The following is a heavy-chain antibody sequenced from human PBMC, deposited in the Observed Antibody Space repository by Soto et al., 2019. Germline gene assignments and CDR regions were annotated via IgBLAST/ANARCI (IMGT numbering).Heavy chain of an antibody. V-gene: IGHV4-59*01. CDR2: IYYSGST. J-gene: IGHJ4*02. CDR1: GGSISSYY. CDR3: ARGQCYFDY. Sequence: SETLSLTCTVSGGSISSYYWSWIRQSPGKGLEWIGYIYYSGSTNYNPSLKSLVTISVDTSKNQFSLKLSSVTAADTAVYYCARGQCYFDYWGQGTLVTVSS.